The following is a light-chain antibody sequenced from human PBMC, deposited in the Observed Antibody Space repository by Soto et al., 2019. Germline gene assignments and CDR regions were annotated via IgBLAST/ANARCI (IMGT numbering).Light chain of an antibody. J-gene: IGLJ3*02. CDR1: SGHSRSI. CDR2: LEGSGSY. CDR3: ETWGTNTRV. V-gene: IGLV4-60*02. Sequence: QLVLTQSSSASASLGSSVKLTCTLSSGHSRSIIAWHQQQPGKAPRYLMKLEGSGSYNKGSGVPDRFSGSSSGADRYLTISNLQYDDEADYYCETWGTNTRVFGGGTKVTVL.